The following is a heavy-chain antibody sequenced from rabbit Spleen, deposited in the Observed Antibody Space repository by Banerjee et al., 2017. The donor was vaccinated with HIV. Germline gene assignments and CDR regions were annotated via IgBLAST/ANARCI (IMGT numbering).Heavy chain of an antibody. J-gene: IGHJ4*01. D-gene: IGHD6-1*01. CDR1: GVSFNDKDV. CDR2: IYTDGRYT. Sequence: QEQLEESGGGLVKPEGSLTLTCKASGVSFNDKDVMCWVRQAPGKGLEWIACIYTDGRYTYYASWAKGRFTISKTSSTTVTLQMTSLTAADTATFFCARGGTFGVNGNGYVFDLWGQGTLVTVS. V-gene: IGHV1S45*01. CDR3: ARGGTFGVNGNGYVFDL.